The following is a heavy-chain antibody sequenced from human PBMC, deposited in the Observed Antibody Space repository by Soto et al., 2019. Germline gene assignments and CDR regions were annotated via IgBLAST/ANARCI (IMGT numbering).Heavy chain of an antibody. J-gene: IGHJ6*02. Sequence: QVQLVQSGAEVKKPGSSVRVSCQASGGTFTTYAFNWVRQAPGQGLEWMGGIIPMYNKPNYAPNFLGRVTISADPSSSTAYMELTALRSEDTAVYFCARGYSGGYYDAMDVLGQGTTVTVSS. D-gene: IGHD4-4*01. CDR3: ARGYSGGYYDAMDV. V-gene: IGHV1-69*01. CDR2: IIPMYNKP. CDR1: GGTFTTYA.